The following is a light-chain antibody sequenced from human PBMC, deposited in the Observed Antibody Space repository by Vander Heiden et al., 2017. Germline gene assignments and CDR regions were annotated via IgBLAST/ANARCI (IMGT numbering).Light chain of an antibody. V-gene: IGLV2-14*03. Sequence: QSAPTQPAPVAGSPGQSITISCTGTTSDVGAYDYVSWYQQHPDKVPKLLIYDVTNRPSGISTRFSGSKSGSTASLTISGLLAEDEADYYCASYTTDSSYVFGTGTKVTVL. J-gene: IGLJ1*01. CDR1: TSDVGAYDY. CDR2: DVT. CDR3: ASYTTDSSYV.